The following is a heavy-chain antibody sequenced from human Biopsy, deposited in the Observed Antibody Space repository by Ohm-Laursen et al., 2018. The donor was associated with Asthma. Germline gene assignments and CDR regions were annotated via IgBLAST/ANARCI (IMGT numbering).Heavy chain of an antibody. J-gene: IGHJ4*02. D-gene: IGHD2-2*01. V-gene: IGHV1-69*13. CDR1: GGTFNTYV. CDR2: INSVFGTT. CDR3: ARKAGSCISRTCYSLDF. Sequence: SVSPFCQSLGGTFNTYVIGWARQPPGHGLEWLGGINSVFGTTTYPQKFQDRVTITADDSTSTVYMELSSLRSEDTAVYYCARKAGSCISRTCYSLDFWGQGTLVTVSS.